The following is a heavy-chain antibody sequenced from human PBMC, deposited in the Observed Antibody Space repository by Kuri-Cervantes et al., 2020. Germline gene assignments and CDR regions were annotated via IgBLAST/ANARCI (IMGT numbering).Heavy chain of an antibody. V-gene: IGHV3-33*06. CDR1: GFTFSSYG. CDR2: IWYDGSNK. J-gene: IGHJ6*02. D-gene: IGHD6-19*01. CDR3: AKDLSSSGLDV. Sequence: LSLTCAASGFTFSSYGMHWVRQAPGKGLEWVAVIWYDGSNKYYADSVKGRFTISRDNSKNTLYLQMNSLRAEDTAVYYCAKDLSSSGLDVWGQGTTVTVSS.